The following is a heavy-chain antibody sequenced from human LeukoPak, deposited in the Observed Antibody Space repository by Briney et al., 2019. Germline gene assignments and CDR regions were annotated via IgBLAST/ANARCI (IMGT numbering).Heavy chain of an antibody. CDR3: ARESRDGYNPYNWFDP. V-gene: IGHV3-7*01. CDR1: GFSFGSYW. J-gene: IGHJ5*02. Sequence: GSLRLSCAASGFSFGSYWMSWVRQAPGKGLEWVANIKQEGSEKFYVDSVKGRFTISRDNAKNSLYLQMDSLRAEDTGIYYCARESRDGYNPYNWFDPWGQGTLVTVSS. CDR2: IKQEGSEK. D-gene: IGHD5-24*01.